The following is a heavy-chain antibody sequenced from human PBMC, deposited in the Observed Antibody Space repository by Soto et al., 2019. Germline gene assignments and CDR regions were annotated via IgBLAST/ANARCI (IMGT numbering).Heavy chain of an antibody. CDR2: IWYHGSNK. CDR3: ARDGQGLAPYALDV. J-gene: IGHJ6*02. D-gene: IGHD6-19*01. Sequence: QVQLVESGGGVAQPGRSLRLSCTVSGLTFSGHAMHWVRQAPGKGLEWVTQIWYHGSNKYYAESVKGRFTISRDNSKNTLYLQMNSLRVEDTAVYYCARDGQGLAPYALDVWGQGTSVTVSS. CDR1: GLTFSGHA. V-gene: IGHV3-33*01.